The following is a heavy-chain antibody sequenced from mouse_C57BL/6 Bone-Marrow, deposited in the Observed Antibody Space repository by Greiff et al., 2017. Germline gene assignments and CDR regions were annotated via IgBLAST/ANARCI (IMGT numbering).Heavy chain of an antibody. V-gene: IGHV5-6*01. CDR3: ASPGFAWFAY. J-gene: IGHJ3*01. CDR1: GFTFSSYG. CDR2: ISSGGSYT. Sequence: DVLLVESGGDLVKPGGSLKLSCAASGFTFSSYGMSWVRQTPDKRLEWVATISSGGSYTYYPDSVKGRFTISRDNAKNTLYLQMSSLKSEDTAMYYCASPGFAWFAYWGQGTLVTVSA.